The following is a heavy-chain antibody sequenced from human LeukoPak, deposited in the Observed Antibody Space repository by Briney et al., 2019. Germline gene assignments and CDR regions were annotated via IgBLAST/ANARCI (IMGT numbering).Heavy chain of an antibody. D-gene: IGHD5-12*01. CDR1: GFTFSSYS. J-gene: IGHJ4*02. CDR2: ISSSSSYI. Sequence: GGSLRLSCAASGFTFSSYSMNWVRQAPGKGLEWVSSISSSSSYIYYADSVKGRFTISRDNAKNSLCLQMNSLRAEDTAVYYCAREGATTDFDYWGQGTLVTVSS. V-gene: IGHV3-21*01. CDR3: AREGATTDFDY.